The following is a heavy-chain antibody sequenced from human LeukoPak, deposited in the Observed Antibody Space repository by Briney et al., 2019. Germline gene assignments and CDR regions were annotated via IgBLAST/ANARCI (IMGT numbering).Heavy chain of an antibody. J-gene: IGHJ4*02. CDR3: AKLPSDIPQLNY. D-gene: IGHD1-1*01. V-gene: IGHV3-23*01. Sequence: PGGSLRLSCVASGFTFTTCGMAWVRQAPGKGLEWVSTISDSGGHTYYTDSVKGRFTISRDNSKNTLYLQMNSLRAEDTAVYYCAKLPSDIPQLNYWGKGSLVTVSS. CDR2: ISDSGGHT. CDR1: GFTFTTCG.